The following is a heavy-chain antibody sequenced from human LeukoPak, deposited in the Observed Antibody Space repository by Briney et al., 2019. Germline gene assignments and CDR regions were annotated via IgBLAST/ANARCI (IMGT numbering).Heavy chain of an antibody. CDR2: IYHSGST. CDR1: GGSISSSNW. CDR3: ARGGRLLGKFDY. J-gene: IGHJ4*02. Sequence: PSGTLSLTCAVSGGSISSSNWWSWVRQPPGKGLEWIGEIYHSGSTNYNPSLKSRVTISVDTSKNQFSLKLSSVTAADTAVYFCARGGRLLGKFDYWGQGTLVTVSS. D-gene: IGHD3-22*01. V-gene: IGHV4-4*02.